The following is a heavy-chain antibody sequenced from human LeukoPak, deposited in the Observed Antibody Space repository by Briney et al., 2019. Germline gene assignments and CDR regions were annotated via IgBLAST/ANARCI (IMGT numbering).Heavy chain of an antibody. CDR1: GGFISSSNYY. CDR3: ASLALLARLNY. V-gene: IGHV4-39*01. D-gene: IGHD3-3*02. J-gene: IGHJ4*02. CDR2: IYYSGST. Sequence: SQTLSLTCTVSGGFISSSNYYWGWIRQPPGKGLEWIGSIYYSGSTYYNPSLKSRVTISLDTSKNQFSLKLSSVTAAGTAVYYCASLALLARLNYWGQGTLVTVSS.